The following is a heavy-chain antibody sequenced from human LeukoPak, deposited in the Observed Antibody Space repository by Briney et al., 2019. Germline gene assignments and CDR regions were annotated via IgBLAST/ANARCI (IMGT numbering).Heavy chain of an antibody. Sequence: PGGSLRLSCAASGFTVSSNYMSWVRQAPGKGLEWVSVIYSGGSTYYADSVKGRFTISRDNSKNTLYLQMNSLRAEDTAVYYCARVGIGSSWYYPPHYWGQGTLVTVSS. V-gene: IGHV3-53*05. D-gene: IGHD6-13*01. CDR3: ARVGIGSSWYYPPHY. J-gene: IGHJ4*02. CDR2: IYSGGST. CDR1: GFTVSSNY.